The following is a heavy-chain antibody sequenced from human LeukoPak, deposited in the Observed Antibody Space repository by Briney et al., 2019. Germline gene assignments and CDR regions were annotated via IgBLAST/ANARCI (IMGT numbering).Heavy chain of an antibody. CDR1: GFTFSSYS. J-gene: IGHJ4*02. D-gene: IGHD6-19*01. Sequence: GGSLRLFCAASGFTFSSYSMNWVRQAPGKGLEWVTSISSSSSYIYYADSVKGGFTISRDTAKNSLYLQMNSLRAEDSAVYYCASQRRVAGIRFDNWGQGTLVTVSS. CDR2: ISSSSSYI. V-gene: IGHV3-21*01. CDR3: ASQRRVAGIRFDN.